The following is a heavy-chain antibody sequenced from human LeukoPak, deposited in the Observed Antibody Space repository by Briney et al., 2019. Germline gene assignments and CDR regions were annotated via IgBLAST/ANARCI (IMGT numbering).Heavy chain of an antibody. CDR3: ARDHLPAGAPGYYMDV. Sequence: PSETLSLTCTVSGGSFSSHFWSWIRQPPGKGLEGIGYIYNSGITNYNPSLKSRVTISVDTSKNQFSLMLRSVTAADTAVYYCARDHLPAGAPGYYMDVWGKGTTVTVSS. D-gene: IGHD4/OR15-4a*01. V-gene: IGHV4-59*11. CDR1: GGSFSSHF. CDR2: IYNSGIT. J-gene: IGHJ6*03.